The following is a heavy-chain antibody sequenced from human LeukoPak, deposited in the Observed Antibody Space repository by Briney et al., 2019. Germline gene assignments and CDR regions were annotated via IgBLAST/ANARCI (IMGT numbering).Heavy chain of an antibody. CDR3: ATDSSGYQTFDY. D-gene: IGHD3-22*01. J-gene: IGHJ4*02. CDR2: IYYSGST. Sequence: PSETLSLTCTVSGGSISSSSYYWGWIRQPPGKGLEWIGSIYYSGSTYYNPSLKSRVTISVDTSKNQFSLKLSSMTAADTAVYYCATDSSGYQTFDYWGQGTLVTVSS. V-gene: IGHV4-39*07. CDR1: GGSISSSSYY.